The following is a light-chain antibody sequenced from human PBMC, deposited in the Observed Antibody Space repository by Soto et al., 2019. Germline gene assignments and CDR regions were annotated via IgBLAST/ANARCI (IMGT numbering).Light chain of an antibody. CDR2: EDN. CDR1: SSDVGTYNL. V-gene: IGLV2-23*01. Sequence: LTQPASVSGSPGQSITISCTGTSSDVGTYNLVAWYQQHPGKAPKLMIFEDNKRPSGVSDRFSGSKSGNTASLTISGLQTEDEADYYCCSFAGSRILYVFGAGTKV. J-gene: IGLJ1*01. CDR3: CSFAGSRILYV.